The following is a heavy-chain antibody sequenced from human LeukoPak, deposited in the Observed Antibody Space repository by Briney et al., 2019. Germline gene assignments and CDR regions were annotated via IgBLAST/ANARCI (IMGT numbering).Heavy chain of an antibody. J-gene: IGHJ4*02. Sequence: ASVKVSCKASGYTFTSYDISWVRQAPGQGLEWMGWISAYNGNTNYAQKLQGRVTMTTDTSTSTAYMELSSLGSEDTAVYYCARSSIIAAAGPYYFDYWGQGTLVTVSS. D-gene: IGHD6-13*01. V-gene: IGHV1-18*01. CDR3: ARSSIIAAAGPYYFDY. CDR1: GYTFTSYD. CDR2: ISAYNGNT.